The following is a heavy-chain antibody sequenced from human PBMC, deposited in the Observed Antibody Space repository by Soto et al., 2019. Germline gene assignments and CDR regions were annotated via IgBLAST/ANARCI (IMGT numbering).Heavy chain of an antibody. CDR2: ISYDESNK. CDR1: GFTFRSYA. V-gene: IGHV3-30-3*01. Sequence: SLRLSCAGSGFTFRSYAMHWVRQAPGKGLEWVAVISYDESNKNYADSVKGRFTISRDNSKNTLYLQMNSLRAEDTAVYYCARDLDRTYGYQDYWGQGALVTVSS. J-gene: IGHJ4*02. CDR3: ARDLDRTYGYQDY. D-gene: IGHD4-17*01.